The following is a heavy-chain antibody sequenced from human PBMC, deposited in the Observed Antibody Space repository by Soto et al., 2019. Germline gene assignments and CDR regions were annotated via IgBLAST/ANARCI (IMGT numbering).Heavy chain of an antibody. D-gene: IGHD3-22*01. Sequence: VQLVESGGGVVQPGRSLRLSCAASGFTFSSYGMHWVRQAPGKGLEWVAVISYDGSNKYYADSVKGRFTISRDNSKNTLYLQMNSLRAEDTAVYYCAKPPTYYYDSSGYDYWGQGTLVTVSS. CDR3: AKPPTYYYDSSGYDY. CDR2: ISYDGSNK. J-gene: IGHJ4*02. V-gene: IGHV3-30*18. CDR1: GFTFSSYG.